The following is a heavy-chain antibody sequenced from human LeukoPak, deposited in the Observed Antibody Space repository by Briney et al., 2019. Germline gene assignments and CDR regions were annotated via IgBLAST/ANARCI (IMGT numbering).Heavy chain of an antibody. Sequence: GGSLRLSCAASGFTFSSYSMNWVRQAPGKGLEWVSAISGSGGSTYYADSVKGRFTISRDNSKNTLYLQMNSLRAEDTAVYYCAKEVFYSSGWYDGWGQGTLVTVSS. CDR3: AKEVFYSSGWYDG. J-gene: IGHJ5*02. V-gene: IGHV3-23*01. D-gene: IGHD6-19*01. CDR2: ISGSGGST. CDR1: GFTFSSYS.